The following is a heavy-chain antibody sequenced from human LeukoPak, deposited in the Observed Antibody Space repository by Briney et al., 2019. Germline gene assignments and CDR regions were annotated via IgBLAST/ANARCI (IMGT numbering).Heavy chain of an antibody. V-gene: IGHV4-34*01. D-gene: IGHD5-12*01. Sequence: PSGTLSLTCAVYGGSFSGYYWSWIRQPPGKGLEWIGEINHSGSTNYNPSLKSRVTISVDTSKNQFSLKLSSVTAADTAVYYCARINANSGYDPTGDYWGQGTLVTVSS. CDR2: INHSGST. CDR1: GGSFSGYY. CDR3: ARINANSGYDPTGDY. J-gene: IGHJ4*02.